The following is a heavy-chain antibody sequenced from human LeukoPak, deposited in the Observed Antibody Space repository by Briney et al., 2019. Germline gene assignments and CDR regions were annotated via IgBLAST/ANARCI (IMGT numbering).Heavy chain of an antibody. J-gene: IGHJ4*02. CDR2: IKPDGSEK. Sequence: GGSLRLSCAASGFTFSSHWMSWVRQAPGKGLEWVGNIKPDGSEKYYVDSLKGRFITSRDNAKNSLYLQMNSLRAEDVAVYYCAKYFYDGSGTHYFDYWGQGTPVTVSS. CDR3: AKYFYDGSGTHYFDY. CDR1: GFTFSSHW. D-gene: IGHD3-22*01. V-gene: IGHV3-7*01.